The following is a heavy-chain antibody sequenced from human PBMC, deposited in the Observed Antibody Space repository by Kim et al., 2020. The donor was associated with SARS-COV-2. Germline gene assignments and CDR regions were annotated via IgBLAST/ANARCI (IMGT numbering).Heavy chain of an antibody. CDR1: GGSFSGYY. CDR3: ARGGYSNYYYYYYYMDV. Sequence: SETLSLTCAVYGGSFSGYYWSWIRQPPGKGLEWIGEINHSGSTNYNPSLKSRVTISVDTSKNQFSLKLSSVTAADTAVYYCARGGYSNYYYYYYYMDVWG. V-gene: IGHV4-34*01. D-gene: IGHD4-4*01. J-gene: IGHJ6*03. CDR2: INHSGST.